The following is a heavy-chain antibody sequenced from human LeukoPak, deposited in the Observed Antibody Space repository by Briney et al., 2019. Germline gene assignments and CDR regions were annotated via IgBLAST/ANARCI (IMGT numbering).Heavy chain of an antibody. Sequence: GGSLRLSCAASGFTFSSFAMSWVRQAPGKGLEWVSVITGGGGSTYYADSVKGRFTISRDNSKNTLYLQMNSLRAEDTAVYYCVRGDYGDYTLFDYWGQGTLVTVSS. V-gene: IGHV3-23*01. CDR1: GFTFSSFA. CDR3: VRGDYGDYTLFDY. CDR2: ITGGGGST. J-gene: IGHJ4*02. D-gene: IGHD4-17*01.